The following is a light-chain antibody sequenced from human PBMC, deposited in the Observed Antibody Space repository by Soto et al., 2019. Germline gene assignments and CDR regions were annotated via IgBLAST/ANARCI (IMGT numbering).Light chain of an antibody. J-gene: IGKJ1*01. CDR1: QSVSSN. Sequence: EIVMTQSPATLSVSPGERATLSCRASQSVSSNLAWYQQKPGQAPRLLIYGASTRATGIPARFXGXGXGTXXXXXXXXXXXEDFAVYYCQQYNNWPPEGTFGQGTKVEXX. CDR3: QQYNNWPPEGT. V-gene: IGKV3-15*01. CDR2: GAS.